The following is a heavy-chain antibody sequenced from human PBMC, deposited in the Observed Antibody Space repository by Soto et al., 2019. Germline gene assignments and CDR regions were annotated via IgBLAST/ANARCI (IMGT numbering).Heavy chain of an antibody. CDR1: GGSFSGDY. D-gene: IGHD2-8*01. CDR3: VRSGRSWCYWFDP. Sequence: PSETLSLTCAVYGGSFSGDYWSWIRQPPGKGLEWIGEINGRGSTKYNPSLKSRVSMSVDPSKNQFSLKLTSVTAADTAVYYCVRSGRSWCYWFDPGGKGIRVT. CDR2: INGRGST. V-gene: IGHV4-34*01. J-gene: IGHJ5*02.